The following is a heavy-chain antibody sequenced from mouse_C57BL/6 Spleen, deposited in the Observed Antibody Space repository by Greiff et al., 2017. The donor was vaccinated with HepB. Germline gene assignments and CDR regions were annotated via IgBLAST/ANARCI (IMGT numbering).Heavy chain of an antibody. V-gene: IGHV1-53*01. D-gene: IGHD1-1*01. J-gene: IGHJ4*01. CDR1: GYTFTSYW. CDR2: INPSNGGT. CDR3: ARSRGSVYYARDY. Sequence: VQLQQPGTELVKPGASVKLSCKASGYTFTSYWMHWVKQRPGQGLEWIGNINPSNGGTNYNEKFKSKATLTVDKSSSTAYMQLSSLTSEDSAVYYCARSRGSVYYARDYWGQGTSVTVSS.